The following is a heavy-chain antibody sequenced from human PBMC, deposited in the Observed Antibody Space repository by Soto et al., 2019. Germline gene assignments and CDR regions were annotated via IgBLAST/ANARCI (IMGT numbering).Heavy chain of an antibody. CDR1: GGSISSGGYS. CDR3: ARHFRTFTLGATQYYFDY. Sequence: SETLSLTCAVSGGSISSGGYSWSWIRQPPGKGLEWIGYIYHSGSTYYNPSLKSRVTISVDTSKNQFSLKLSSVTAADTAVYYCARHFRTFTLGATQYYFDYWGQGTLVTVSS. V-gene: IGHV4-30-2*01. J-gene: IGHJ4*02. D-gene: IGHD1-26*01. CDR2: IYHSGST.